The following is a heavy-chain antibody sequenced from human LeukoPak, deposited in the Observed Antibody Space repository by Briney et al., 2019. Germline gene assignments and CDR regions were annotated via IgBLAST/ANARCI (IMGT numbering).Heavy chain of an antibody. J-gene: IGHJ4*02. V-gene: IGHV4-59*11. CDR2: IYFSGST. CDR3: ARERGAGGFDF. Sequence: PSETLSLTCAVSGGSINSHYWNWIRQPPGKELEWIGYIYFSGSTDYNPSLKGRVTISVDTSKNQFSLNLNSVTAADTAVYYCARERGAGGFDFWGQGALVTVSS. CDR1: GGSINSHY. D-gene: IGHD4/OR15-4a*01.